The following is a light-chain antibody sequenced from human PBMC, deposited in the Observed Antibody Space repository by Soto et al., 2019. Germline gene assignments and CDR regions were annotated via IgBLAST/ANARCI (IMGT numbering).Light chain of an antibody. CDR1: QSISGW. Sequence: DIQMTQSPSTLSASVGDRVTITCRASQSISGWLAWFQQKPGKAPKLLIYDVSILESGVPSRFSGSGSGTDFTLTICSRQPDDFETYYCQQYNSYWTFGQGTKVEIK. J-gene: IGKJ1*01. V-gene: IGKV1-5*01. CDR3: QQYNSYWT. CDR2: DVS.